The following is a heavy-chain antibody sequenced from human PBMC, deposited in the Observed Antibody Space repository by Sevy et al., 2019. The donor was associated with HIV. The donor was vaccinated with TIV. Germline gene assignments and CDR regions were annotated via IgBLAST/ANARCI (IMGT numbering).Heavy chain of an antibody. J-gene: IGHJ4*02. Sequence: GGSLRLSCEASGFTFRSYEMNWVRQAPGKGLEWLSYISTGGQTIYYIDSVKGRFTISRDNAKNSLHLQMNSLRDEDTAVYYCATTRRDDYNYYFEYWGQGTLVTVSS. CDR3: ATTRRDDYNYYFEY. CDR2: ISTGGQTI. V-gene: IGHV3-48*03. CDR1: GFTFRSYE. D-gene: IGHD4-4*01.